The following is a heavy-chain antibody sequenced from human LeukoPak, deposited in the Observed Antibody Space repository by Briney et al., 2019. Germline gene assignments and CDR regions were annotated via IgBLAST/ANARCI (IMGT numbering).Heavy chain of an antibody. Sequence: PGGSLRLSCAASGFTFSNYGMHWVRQAPGKGLEWVALIWYVGSNKYYADSVKGRLTISRDNSKNTLYLQMDSLRAEDTAVYYCAREGPRGNSQFDYWGQGTLVTVSS. D-gene: IGHD2/OR15-2a*01. V-gene: IGHV3-33*01. CDR1: GFTFSNYG. J-gene: IGHJ4*02. CDR3: AREGPRGNSQFDY. CDR2: IWYVGSNK.